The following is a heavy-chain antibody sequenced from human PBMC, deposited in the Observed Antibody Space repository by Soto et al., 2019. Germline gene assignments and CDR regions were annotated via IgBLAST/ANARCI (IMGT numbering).Heavy chain of an antibody. CDR3: AKRKWDYIGSASDI. J-gene: IGHJ3*02. CDR2: ISGSGGST. Sequence: PGGSLRLSCGVSGGIFSDYAMSWVRQAPGKGLEWVSGISGSGGSTYYAASVKGRFTISRDNSNNTLFLQMSGLRADDAAVYYCAKRKWDYIGSASDIWGQGTMVTVSS. V-gene: IGHV3-23*01. CDR1: GGIFSDYA. D-gene: IGHD1-26*01.